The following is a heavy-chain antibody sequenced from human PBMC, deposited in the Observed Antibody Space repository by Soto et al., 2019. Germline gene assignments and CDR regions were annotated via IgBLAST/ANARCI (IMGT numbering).Heavy chain of an antibody. Sequence: ASVKVSCKASAGTFVNYAITWVRQAPGQGLELMGRITPYNGTTNNAQKFNGRVTMTADKSTSTAYMELSSLRSHDTAVYYCARENSYFDYWGQGTLVTVSS. CDR2: ITPYNGTT. V-gene: IGHV1-18*01. J-gene: IGHJ4*02. CDR3: ARENSYFDY. CDR1: AGTFVNYA.